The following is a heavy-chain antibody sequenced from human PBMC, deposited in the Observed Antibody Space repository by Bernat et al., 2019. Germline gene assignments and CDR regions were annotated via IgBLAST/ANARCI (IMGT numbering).Heavy chain of an antibody. CDR2: IWYDGSDK. V-gene: IGHV3-33*01. J-gene: IGHJ6*02. CDR3: ARGNWGYYYGMDV. CDR1: GFTFSNYG. D-gene: IGHD7-27*01. Sequence: QVQLVESGGGVVQPGRSLRLSCAASGFTFSNYGMHWVRQAPGKGLEWVAVIWYDGSDKYYADSVRGRFTISRDNSTNTLYLQMNSLRAEDTAVYYCARGNWGYYYGMDVWGQGTTVTVSS.